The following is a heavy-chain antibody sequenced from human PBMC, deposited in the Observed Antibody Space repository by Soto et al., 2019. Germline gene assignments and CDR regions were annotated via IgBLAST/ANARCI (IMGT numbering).Heavy chain of an antibody. CDR1: GFTFSTYA. CDR2: ISGGGGST. Sequence: TGGSLRLSCVASGFTFSTYAMSWVRQAPGKGLEWVSAISGGGGSTYYTDSVKGRFTISRDNYKNTLYLQMNSLRAEDTAVYYCAKAYFNLVEVPADNFDYWGQGTLVTVSS. D-gene: IGHD2-2*01. V-gene: IGHV3-23*01. J-gene: IGHJ4*02. CDR3: AKAYFNLVEVPADNFDY.